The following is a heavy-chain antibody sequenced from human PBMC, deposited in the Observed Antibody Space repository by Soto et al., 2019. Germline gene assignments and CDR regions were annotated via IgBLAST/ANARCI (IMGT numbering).Heavy chain of an antibody. CDR2: FTSGGRT. Sequence: EVQLLDSGGGLVQPGGSLRLSCAASGFTFSTYAMGWVRQAPGKGLEWVSTFTSGGRTYYADFVKGRFTISRDNSKNTLWLQMISLRVEDTAVYYCAKGNQGSAWGQGTLVTVSS. J-gene: IGHJ5*02. CDR3: AKGNQGSA. V-gene: IGHV3-23*01. CDR1: GFTFSTYA.